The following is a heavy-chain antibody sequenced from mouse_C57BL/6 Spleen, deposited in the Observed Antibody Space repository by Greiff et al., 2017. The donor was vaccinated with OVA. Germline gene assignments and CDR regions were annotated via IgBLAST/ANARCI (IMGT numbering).Heavy chain of an antibody. CDR1: GYTFTSYW. CDR3: ARGYYGSSYPYYFDY. J-gene: IGHJ2*01. V-gene: IGHV1-50*01. Sequence: QVQLQQPGAELVKPGASVKLSCKASGYTFTSYWMQWVKQRPGQGLEWIGEIDPSDSYTNYNQKFKGKATLTVDTSSRTAYMQLSSLTSEDSAVYYCARGYYGSSYPYYFDYWGQGTTLTVSS. CDR2: IDPSDSYT. D-gene: IGHD1-1*01.